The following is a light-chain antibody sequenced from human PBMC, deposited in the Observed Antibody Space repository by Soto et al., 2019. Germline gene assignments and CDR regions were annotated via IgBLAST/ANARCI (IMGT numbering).Light chain of an antibody. CDR2: KAS. Sequence: DIEMTQSPSTLSASVGDRVTITCRASQTISSWLAWYQQKPGKAPKLLVYKASILQSGVPSRFSGSESGTEFSLTISSLQPDDFATYYCQQYSGYLWTFGQGTKVEVK. CDR1: QTISSW. CDR3: QQYSGYLWT. J-gene: IGKJ1*01. V-gene: IGKV1-5*03.